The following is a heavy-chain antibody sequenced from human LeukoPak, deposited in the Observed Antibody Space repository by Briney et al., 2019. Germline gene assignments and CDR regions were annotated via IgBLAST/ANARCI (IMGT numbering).Heavy chain of an antibody. V-gene: IGHV1-2*06. Sequence: GASVKVSCKASGYTFTGYYMHWVRQAPGQGLEWMGRINANSGGTEYEQKFQGRVTMTRDTSISIAYVEVNWLISDDTAIYYCARDVSSTSNWEFDYWGQGTLVTVSS. CDR3: ARDVSSTSNWEFDY. CDR1: GYTFTGYY. CDR2: INANSGGT. J-gene: IGHJ4*02. D-gene: IGHD1-26*01.